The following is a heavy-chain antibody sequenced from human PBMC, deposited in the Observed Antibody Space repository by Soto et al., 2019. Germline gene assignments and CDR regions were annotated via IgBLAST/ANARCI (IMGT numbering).Heavy chain of an antibody. CDR2: VYYNGFT. J-gene: IGHJ4*02. CDR1: GGSISTYY. Sequence: QVQLRESGPGPVKPSDTLSLICTVSGGSISTYYWSWIRQPPGKGLEWIASVYYNGFTNYNPSLMSRVTMSVDTFRNQFSLRLNSVTAADTAMYYCARVSYDLVYYFDFWGQGTLVTVSS. D-gene: IGHD3-16*01. CDR3: ARVSYDLVYYFDF. V-gene: IGHV4-59*07.